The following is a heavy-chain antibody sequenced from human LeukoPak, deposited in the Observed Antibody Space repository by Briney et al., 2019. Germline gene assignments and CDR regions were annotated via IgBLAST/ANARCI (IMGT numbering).Heavy chain of an antibody. CDR1: GYTFTGYY. D-gene: IGHD2-2*01. Sequence: ASVKVSCKASGYTFTGYYMHWVRQAPGQGLEWMGWINPNSGGTNYAQKFQGRVTMTRDTSISTAYMELSRLRSDDTAVYYCARFPTYCSSTSCYDNAFDIWGQGTMVTVSS. J-gene: IGHJ3*02. CDR2: INPNSGGT. V-gene: IGHV1-2*02. CDR3: ARFPTYCSSTSCYDNAFDI.